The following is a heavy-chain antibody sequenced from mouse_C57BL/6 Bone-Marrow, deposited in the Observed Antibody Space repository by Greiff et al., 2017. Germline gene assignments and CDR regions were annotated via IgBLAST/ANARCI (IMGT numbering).Heavy chain of an antibody. J-gene: IGHJ3*01. CDR2: IRSKSNNYAT. CDR1: GFSFNTYA. D-gene: IGHD1-1*01. V-gene: IGHV10-1*01. Sequence: GGGLVQPKGSLKLSCAASGFSFNTYAMNWVRQAPGKGLEWVARIRSKSNNYATYYADSVKDRFTISRDDSESMLYLQMNNLKTEDTAMYYCVRLSNLLLSWFAYWGQGTLVTVSA. CDR3: VRLSNLLLSWFAY.